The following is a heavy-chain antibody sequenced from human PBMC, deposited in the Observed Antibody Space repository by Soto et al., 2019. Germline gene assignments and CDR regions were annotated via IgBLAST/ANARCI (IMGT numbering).Heavy chain of an antibody. V-gene: IGHV4-30-2*01. CDR2: IYHSGST. CDR3: ATVSPPVPHCSSTSCYVYDAFDI. CDR1: GGSISSGGYS. J-gene: IGHJ3*02. Sequence: QLQLQESGSGLVKPSQTLSLTFAVSGGSISSGGYSWSWIRQPPGKGLEWIGYIYHSGSTYYNPSLKSRVTISVDRSKNQFSLKQSSVTAADTAVYYCATVSPPVPHCSSTSCYVYDAFDIWGQGTMVTVSS. D-gene: IGHD2-2*01.